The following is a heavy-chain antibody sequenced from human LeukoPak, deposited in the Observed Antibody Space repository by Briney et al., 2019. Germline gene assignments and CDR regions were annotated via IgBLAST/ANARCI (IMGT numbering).Heavy chain of an antibody. CDR3: ARSRYSSSWLGAFDI. Sequence: WASVKVSCKVSGYTLTELSMHWVRQAPGKGLEWMGGFDPEDGETIYAQKFQGRVTMTEDTSTDTAYMELSSLRSEDTAVYYCARSRYSSSWLGAFDIWGQGTMVTVSS. V-gene: IGHV1-24*01. J-gene: IGHJ3*02. D-gene: IGHD6-13*01. CDR1: GYTLTELS. CDR2: FDPEDGET.